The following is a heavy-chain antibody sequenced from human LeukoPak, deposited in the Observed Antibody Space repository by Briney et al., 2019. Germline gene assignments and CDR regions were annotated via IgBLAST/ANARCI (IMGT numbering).Heavy chain of an antibody. CDR2: INAGNGNT. J-gene: IGHJ5*02. CDR3: ARDEGTAMVDNWFDP. V-gene: IGHV1-3*01. CDR1: GYTFTSYA. Sequence: GASVKVSCKASGYTFTSYAMHWVRQAPGQRLEWMGWINAGNGNTKYSQKFQGRVTITRDTSASTAYIELSSLRSEDTAVYYCARDEGTAMVDNWFDPWGQGTLVTVSS. D-gene: IGHD5-18*01.